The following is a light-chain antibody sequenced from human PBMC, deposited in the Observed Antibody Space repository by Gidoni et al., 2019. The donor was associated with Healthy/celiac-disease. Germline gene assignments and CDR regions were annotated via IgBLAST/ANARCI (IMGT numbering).Light chain of an antibody. CDR2: QDS. CDR3: QAWDSNSGV. CDR1: KLGAKY. J-gene: IGLJ2*01. V-gene: IGLV3-1*01. Sequence: SYELTQPPSVSVSPGQTASITCSGDKLGAKYACWYQQKPGQSPVLVIYQDSKRPSGIPERFSGSNSGNTATLTISGTQAMDEADCYCQAWDSNSGVFGGGTKLTVL.